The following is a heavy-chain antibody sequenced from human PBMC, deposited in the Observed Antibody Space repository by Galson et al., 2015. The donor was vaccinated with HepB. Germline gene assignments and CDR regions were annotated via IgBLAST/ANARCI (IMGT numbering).Heavy chain of an antibody. CDR2: IWYDGSYK. V-gene: IGHV3-33*08. Sequence: SLRLSCAASGFTFSSYAMHWVRQAPGKGLEWVAVIWYDGSYKYYADSVKGRFTISRDNSKNTLYLQMNSLRAEDTAVYYCARDLIYDHGSGSYYNSMDYWGQGTLVTVSS. J-gene: IGHJ4*02. CDR1: GFTFSSYA. D-gene: IGHD3-10*01. CDR3: ARDLIYDHGSGSYYNSMDY.